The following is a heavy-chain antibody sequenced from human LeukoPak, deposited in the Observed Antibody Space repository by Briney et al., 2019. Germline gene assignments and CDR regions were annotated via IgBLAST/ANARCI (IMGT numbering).Heavy chain of an antibody. J-gene: IGHJ4*02. V-gene: IGHV3-74*01. Sequence: GGSLRLSCSVSAFTFSNHWMYWARQVPGRGVVCVSAIQTDGPITNYAEPVKGRFPLSRDHAKNPLYLPMNGLRAADTAIYYCVTTWGAYWGQGTLVTVSS. CDR2: IQTDGPIT. D-gene: IGHD3-16*01. CDR3: VTTWGAY. CDR1: AFTFSNHW.